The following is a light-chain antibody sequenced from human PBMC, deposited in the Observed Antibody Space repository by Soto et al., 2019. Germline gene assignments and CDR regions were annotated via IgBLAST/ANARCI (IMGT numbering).Light chain of an antibody. CDR2: GAS. CDR3: QQRSNWPIT. CDR1: QSVNSN. Sequence: EIMMTQSPVTLSVSPEQRATLTFMASQSVNSNLAWFQQKPGQAPRLLIYGASTRATGIPASFIGNGSGTDFTLTISSLEPEDFAVYYCQQRSNWPITFGQGTRLEIK. J-gene: IGKJ5*01. V-gene: IGKV3-11*01.